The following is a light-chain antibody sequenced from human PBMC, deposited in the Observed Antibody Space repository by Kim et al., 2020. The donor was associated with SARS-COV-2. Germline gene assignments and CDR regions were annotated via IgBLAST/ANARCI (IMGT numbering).Light chain of an antibody. V-gene: IGLV6-57*01. CDR3: ECYDGINGV. CDR1: SGSIASNY. Sequence: GNTVTISCTRSSGSIASNYVQWYQLRPGSSPTTVIYVDNDRPSGVPDRFSGSIASSSNAASLTISGLKAEDEAEYYCECYDGINGVFGGGTKLTVL. CDR2: VDN. J-gene: IGLJ3*02.